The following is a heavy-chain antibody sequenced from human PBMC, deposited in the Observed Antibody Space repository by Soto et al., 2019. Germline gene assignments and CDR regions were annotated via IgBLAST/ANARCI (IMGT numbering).Heavy chain of an antibody. CDR1: GFTFSDFA. CDR3: AKLRGSGWYFHY. CDR2: ISGSGGTI. D-gene: IGHD6-19*01. V-gene: IGHV3-23*01. J-gene: IGHJ4*02. Sequence: EVQVLESGGGLVQPGGSLRLSCVASGFTFSDFAMSWVRQAPGKGLEWVSSISGSGGTIYYADSVKDRFTISRDNSNNTLYLQMHSLRADDTAVYFCAKLRGSGWYFHYWGQGTLVAVSS.